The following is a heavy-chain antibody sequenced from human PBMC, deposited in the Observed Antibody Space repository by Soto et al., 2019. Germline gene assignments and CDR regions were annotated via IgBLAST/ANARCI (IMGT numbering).Heavy chain of an antibody. J-gene: IGHJ4*02. D-gene: IGHD4-17*01. CDR2: INHSGST. V-gene: IGHV4-34*01. Sequence: SETLSLTCAVYGGSFSGYYWSWIRQPPGKGLEWIGEINHSGSTNYNPSLKSRVTISVDTSKNQFSLKLSSVTAADTAVYYCARGIGMTTATSFDYWGQGTLVTVSS. CDR3: ARGIGMTTATSFDY. CDR1: GGSFSGYY.